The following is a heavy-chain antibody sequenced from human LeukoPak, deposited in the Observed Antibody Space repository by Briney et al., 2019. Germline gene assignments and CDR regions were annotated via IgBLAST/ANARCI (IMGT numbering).Heavy chain of an antibody. CDR1: GGSISSGDYY. CDR2: IYYSGST. Sequence: PSQTLSLTCTVSGGSISSGDYYWSWLRQPPGKGLEWIGYIYYSGSTYYNPSLKSRVTISVDTSKNQFSLKLSSVTAADTVVYYCARGHPPYYYDSSGYSPPPPDYWGQGTLVTVSS. CDR3: ARGHPPYYYDSSGYSPPPPDY. D-gene: IGHD3-22*01. V-gene: IGHV4-30-4*01. J-gene: IGHJ4*02.